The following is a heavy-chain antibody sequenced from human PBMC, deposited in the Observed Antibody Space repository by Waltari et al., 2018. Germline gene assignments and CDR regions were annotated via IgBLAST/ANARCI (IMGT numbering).Heavy chain of an antibody. CDR1: GASINSGDYY. D-gene: IGHD3-3*01. CDR3: ARVDTIFGVVPHADAFDI. J-gene: IGHJ3*02. V-gene: IGHV4-30-4*08. CDR2: ISYSGTT. Sequence: QVHLQESGPGLAKPSQTLSLTCSVSGASINSGDYYWSWIRQPPGKGLGWIGYISYSGTTYYTPSLKSRVSISLDTAKNDFSLEVRSVTAADTAMYYCARVDTIFGVVPHADAFDIWGQGTMVTVAS.